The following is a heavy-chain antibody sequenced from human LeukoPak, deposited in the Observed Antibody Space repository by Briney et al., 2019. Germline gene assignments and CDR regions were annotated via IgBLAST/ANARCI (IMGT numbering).Heavy chain of an antibody. Sequence: PSGTLSLTCTVSGCSISSSRYYWGWIPQPPGKGLEGIGSIYYSGSTYYNPSLKSRVTISLDTSKNQFSLNLSSVTAADTAVYFCARDRYYYDSSGYDYWGQGTLVTVSS. J-gene: IGHJ4*02. CDR3: ARDRYYYDSSGYDY. CDR2: IYYSGST. CDR1: GCSISSSRYY. D-gene: IGHD3-22*01. V-gene: IGHV4-39*07.